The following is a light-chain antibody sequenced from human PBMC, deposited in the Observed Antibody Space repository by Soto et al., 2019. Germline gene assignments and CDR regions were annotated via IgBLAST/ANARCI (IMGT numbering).Light chain of an antibody. Sequence: EIVLTQSPGTLSLSPGERATLFCRASQSVATSQLAWYQQKPGQAPRLLIGASSRATGVPDRFIASGSGTDFTLTISRLEPEDFAVYYCQQFASSPRTFGPGTKVDLK. CDR3: QQFASSPRT. V-gene: IGKV3-20*01. CDR2: GAS. CDR1: QSVATSQ. J-gene: IGKJ3*01.